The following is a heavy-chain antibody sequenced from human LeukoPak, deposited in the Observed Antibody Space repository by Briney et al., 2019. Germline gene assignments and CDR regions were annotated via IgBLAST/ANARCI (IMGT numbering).Heavy chain of an antibody. J-gene: IGHJ4*02. Sequence: GGSLRLSCAASGFTFSSYAMHWVRQAPGKGLEYVSAISSNGGSTYYANSVKGRFTISRDNSKNTLYLQMGSLRAEDMAVYYCARPSFTQGSYFDYWGQGTLVTVSS. CDR2: ISSNGGST. CDR3: ARPSFTQGSYFDY. CDR1: GFTFSSYA. D-gene: IGHD2-15*01. V-gene: IGHV3-64*01.